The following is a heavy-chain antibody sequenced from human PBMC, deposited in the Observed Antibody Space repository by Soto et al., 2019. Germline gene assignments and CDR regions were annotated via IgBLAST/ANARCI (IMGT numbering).Heavy chain of an antibody. V-gene: IGHV3-9*01. CDR1: GFTFDDYA. J-gene: IGHJ1*01. CDR2: INWNSGSI. Sequence: GGSLRLSCAASGFTFDDYAMHWVRQVPGEGLEWVSGINWNSGSIGYGDSVKGRFAISRDNAKNSLHLQMNSLSAEDTAFYYCVKDESINWYSGHFRHWGQGTLVTVSS. D-gene: IGHD6-13*01. CDR3: VKDESINWYSGHFRH.